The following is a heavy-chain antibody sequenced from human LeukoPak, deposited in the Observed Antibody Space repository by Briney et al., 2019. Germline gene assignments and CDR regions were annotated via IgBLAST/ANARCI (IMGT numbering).Heavy chain of an antibody. Sequence: SETLSLTCAVSGGSISSPNWWSWVRQPPGKGLEWIGEVYHSGITDYNPSLKSRVTISVDKSKNRFSLKLSSVTAADTAVYFCARSPHIWFAERGWFDPWGQGTLVTVSS. J-gene: IGHJ5*02. CDR1: GGSISSPNW. V-gene: IGHV4-4*02. D-gene: IGHD3-10*01. CDR2: VYHSGIT. CDR3: ARSPHIWFAERGWFDP.